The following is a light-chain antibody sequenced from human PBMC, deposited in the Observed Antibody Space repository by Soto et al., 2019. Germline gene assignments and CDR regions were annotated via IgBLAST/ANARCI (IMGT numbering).Light chain of an antibody. Sequence: EIVLTQSPATLSLSPGERATLSCRASQRVSRDLAWYQQRPGQAPRLLIYDASNRATGVPARFSGTGSGTDFTLTISSLEPEDFAVYYCQQRTNWPLTFGGGTKVDIK. CDR3: QQRTNWPLT. CDR1: QRVSRD. V-gene: IGKV3-11*01. J-gene: IGKJ4*01. CDR2: DAS.